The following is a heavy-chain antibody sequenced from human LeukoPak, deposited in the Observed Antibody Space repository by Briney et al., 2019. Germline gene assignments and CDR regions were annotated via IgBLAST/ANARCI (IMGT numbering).Heavy chain of an antibody. V-gene: IGHV3-30*02. J-gene: IGHJ4*02. CDR3: AKDKYTVTPEHYFDY. CDR1: GFTFSRYG. Sequence: GGSLRLSCAASGFTFSRYGMHWVRQAPGKGLEWVAFIRYDGSDKYYADSVKGRFTISRDNSKNTLYLQMNSLRAEDTAVYYCAKDKYTVTPEHYFDYWGQGTLVTVSS. CDR2: IRYDGSDK. D-gene: IGHD4-17*01.